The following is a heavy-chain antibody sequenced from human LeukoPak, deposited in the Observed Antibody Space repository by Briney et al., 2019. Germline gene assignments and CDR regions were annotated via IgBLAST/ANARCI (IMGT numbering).Heavy chain of an antibody. V-gene: IGHV4-4*02. CDR1: GGSISYSNW. CDR3: ARGANYYDSSGYSATFDY. Sequence: SETLSLTCAVSGGSISYSNWWSWVRQPPGKGLEWIGEIYHSGSTNYNPSLRSRVTISVDKSKNQFSLKLNSVTAADTAVYYCARGANYYDSSGYSATFDYWGQGTLVTVSS. CDR2: IYHSGST. D-gene: IGHD3-22*01. J-gene: IGHJ4*02.